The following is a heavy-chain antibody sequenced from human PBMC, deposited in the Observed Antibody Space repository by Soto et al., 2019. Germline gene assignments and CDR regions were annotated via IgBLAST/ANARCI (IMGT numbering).Heavy chain of an antibody. J-gene: IGHJ4*02. CDR3: ARKFYVYYPHGCGDY. V-gene: IGHV3-7*01. Sequence: PRGSLRLSCKTSGCMFGVYWMSCVRQSPGKGLEWVANINDDGSERKYVDSVKGRFTISRATPNNLLFIQMNSLGDEDTAVYYCARKFYVYYPHGCGDYWGQGTLVSVS. D-gene: IGHD3-16*01. CDR1: GCMFGVYW. CDR2: INDDGSER.